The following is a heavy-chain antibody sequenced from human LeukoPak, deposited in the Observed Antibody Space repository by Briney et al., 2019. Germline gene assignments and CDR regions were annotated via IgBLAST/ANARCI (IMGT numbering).Heavy chain of an antibody. CDR2: INPSSGGS. CDR3: ARPRYTISQDAFDI. V-gene: IGHV1-46*01. D-gene: IGHD3-9*01. CDR1: GYTFTTYF. Sequence: ASVTVSCKASGYTFTTYFLHWVRQAPGQGLEWMGIINPSSGGSTSAQKFQGRVTITRDMSTSTVYMELSSLTSEDTAVYYCARPRYTISQDAFDIWGQGTMVTVSS. J-gene: IGHJ3*02.